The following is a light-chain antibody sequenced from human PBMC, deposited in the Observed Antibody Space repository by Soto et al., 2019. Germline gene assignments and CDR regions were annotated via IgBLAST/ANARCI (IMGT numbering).Light chain of an antibody. CDR3: QPADSFPLT. CDR2: AAS. V-gene: IGKV1D-12*01. Sequence: DIQMTQSPSSVFASVGDRVIISCRASQDISSWLAWYQQKPGAAPKLLIYAASRLQSGVPSRFSGSASGTDFTPPISNLQPEDFATYYCQPADSFPLTFGEGTKVEIK. J-gene: IGKJ4*01. CDR1: QDISSW.